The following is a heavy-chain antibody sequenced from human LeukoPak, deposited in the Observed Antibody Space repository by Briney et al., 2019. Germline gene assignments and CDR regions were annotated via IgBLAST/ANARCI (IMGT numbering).Heavy chain of an antibody. CDR1: GDTVGSYP. CDR2: INPSGGST. Sequence: ASVKVSCKASGDTVGSYPISWVRQAPGQGLEWMGIINPSGGSTSYAQKFQGRVTMTGDTSTSTVYMELSSLRSEDTAVYYCARGYCSSTSCYTLFGPTLWFDPWGQGTLVTVSS. V-gene: IGHV1-46*01. J-gene: IGHJ5*02. CDR3: ARGYCSSTSCYTLFGPTLWFDP. D-gene: IGHD2-2*02.